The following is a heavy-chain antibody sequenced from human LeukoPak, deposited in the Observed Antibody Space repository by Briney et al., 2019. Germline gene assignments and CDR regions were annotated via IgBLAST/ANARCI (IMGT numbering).Heavy chain of an antibody. D-gene: IGHD3-9*01. CDR3: ARDRDDILTVYWFDP. Sequence: GASVKVSCKASGYTFTGYYMHWVRQAPGQGLEWMRWINPNSGGTNYAQKFQGRVTMTRDTSISTAYMELSRLRSDDTAVYYCARDRDDILTVYWFDPWGQGTLVTVSS. V-gene: IGHV1-2*02. CDR2: INPNSGGT. CDR1: GYTFTGYY. J-gene: IGHJ5*02.